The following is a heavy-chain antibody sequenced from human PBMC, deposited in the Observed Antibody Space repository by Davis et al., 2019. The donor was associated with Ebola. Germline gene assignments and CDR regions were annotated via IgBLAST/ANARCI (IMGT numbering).Heavy chain of an antibody. D-gene: IGHD4-23*01. Sequence: GGSLRLSCPASGFTFGDCAMSWVRQAPGKGLEWVGFIRSKAYGGTTEYAASVKGRFTISRDDSKSIAYLQMDSLKTEDTAVYYCSRDYGGAGDYWGQGTLVTVSS. CDR1: GFTFGDCA. CDR3: SRDYGGAGDY. J-gene: IGHJ4*02. CDR2: IRSKAYGGTT. V-gene: IGHV3-49*04.